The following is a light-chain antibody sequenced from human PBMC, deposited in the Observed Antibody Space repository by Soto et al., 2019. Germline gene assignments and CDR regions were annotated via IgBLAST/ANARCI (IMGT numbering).Light chain of an antibody. V-gene: IGKV3-20*01. J-gene: IGKJ4*01. CDR2: GAS. Sequence: EIVLTQSPGTLSLSPGERATLSCRASQSVSGNYLGWYQQKTGQAPRLLIYGASSRATGIPDRFSGSGSGTDFTLTISRLEPEDFAVYYCQQYCRLPITFGGGTKVEIK. CDR3: QQYCRLPIT. CDR1: QSVSGNY.